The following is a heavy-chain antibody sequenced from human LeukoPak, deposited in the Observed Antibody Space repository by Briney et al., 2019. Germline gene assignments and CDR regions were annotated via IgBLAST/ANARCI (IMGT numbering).Heavy chain of an antibody. D-gene: IGHD3-3*01. J-gene: IGHJ4*02. CDR2: IIPIFGTA. CDR3: ARSRFLEWLLFGVY. Sequence: SVTVSCKASGGTFSSYAISWVRQAPGQGLEWMGGIIPIFGTANYAQKFLGRVTITTDESTSTAYMEVSSLRSEDTAVYYCARSRFLEWLLFGVYWGQGTLVTVSS. CDR1: GGTFSSYA. V-gene: IGHV1-69*05.